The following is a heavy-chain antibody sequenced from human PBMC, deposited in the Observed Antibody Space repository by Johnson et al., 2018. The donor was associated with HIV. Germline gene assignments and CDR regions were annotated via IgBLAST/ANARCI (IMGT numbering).Heavy chain of an antibody. CDR1: GFTFSISW. Sequence: VQLVESGGGLVQPGWSLRLSCAASGFTFSISWMTWVRQAPGQGLEWVASIRQDGREIYFADSVKGRSTFSRYNAKNSLYLQMNSLRAEDTAVYYCARDWTSSLLTSMASYAFDIWGQGTMVTVSS. CDR3: ARDWTSSLLTSMASYAFDI. V-gene: IGHV3-7*01. J-gene: IGHJ3*02. CDR2: IRQDGREI. D-gene: IGHD5-18*01.